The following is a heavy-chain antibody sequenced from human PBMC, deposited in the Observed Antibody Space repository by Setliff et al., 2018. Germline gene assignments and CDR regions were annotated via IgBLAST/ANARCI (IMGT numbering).Heavy chain of an antibody. CDR1: GYTFTGYY. V-gene: IGHV1-2*02. Sequence: GASVKVSCKASGYTFTGYYMHWVRQAPGRGLEWMGWINPNSGGTNYAQKFQGRVTMTRDTSISTAYMELSRLRSDDTAVYYCARAGQPLRFLEWLSTLEYYYYMDVWGKGTTVTVS. CDR2: INPNSGGT. J-gene: IGHJ6*03. CDR3: ARAGQPLRFLEWLSTLEYYYYMDV. D-gene: IGHD3-3*01.